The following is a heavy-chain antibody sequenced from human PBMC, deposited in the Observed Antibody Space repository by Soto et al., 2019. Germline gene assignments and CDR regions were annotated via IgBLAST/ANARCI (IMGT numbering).Heavy chain of an antibody. D-gene: IGHD5-18*01. Sequence: EVQLVESGGGLVQPGGSLRLSCADSGCTFSSYWMHWVRQAPGKALVWVSRINSDGSSTSYAESVKDRFTISRDNAKNTLYLQMNSLRADDTGVYYCARGSYGSNYWGQGTMVTVSS. V-gene: IGHV3-74*01. CDR1: GCTFSSYW. CDR3: ARGSYGSNY. J-gene: IGHJ4*02. CDR2: INSDGSST.